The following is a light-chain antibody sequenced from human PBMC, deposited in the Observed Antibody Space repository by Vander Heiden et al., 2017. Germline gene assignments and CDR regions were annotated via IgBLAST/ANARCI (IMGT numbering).Light chain of an antibody. Sequence: VLTQPPAVSVAPEQTARITCGAHNLCGQSVHWHQQKPGQLPVVVVYDVRDRPSLLPERFSGARSGNTATLTITRVQAEDEADYFCQVWDSSIDHPLFGGGTKLTVL. J-gene: IGLJ2*01. CDR1: NLCGQS. V-gene: IGLV3-21*02. CDR2: DVR. CDR3: QVWDSSIDHPL.